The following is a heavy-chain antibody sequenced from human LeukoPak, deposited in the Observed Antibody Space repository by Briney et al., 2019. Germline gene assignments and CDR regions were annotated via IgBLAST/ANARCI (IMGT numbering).Heavy chain of an antibody. D-gene: IGHD4-17*01. CDR1: GFTFSSYG. CDR2: IWYDGSNK. Sequence: GGSLRLSCAASGFTFSSYGMHWVRQAPGKGLEWVAVIWYDGSNKYYADSVKGRFTISRDNSKNTLYLQMNSLRAEDTAVYYCARESHVGYGDSSWAFDIWGQGTMVTVSS. J-gene: IGHJ3*02. V-gene: IGHV3-33*01. CDR3: ARESHVGYGDSSWAFDI.